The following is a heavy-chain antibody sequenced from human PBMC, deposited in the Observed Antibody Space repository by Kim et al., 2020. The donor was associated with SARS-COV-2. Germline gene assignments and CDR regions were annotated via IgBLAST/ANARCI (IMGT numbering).Heavy chain of an antibody. D-gene: IGHD5-18*01. V-gene: IGHV4-34*01. CDR1: GGSFSGYY. Sequence: SETLSLTCAVYGGSFSGYYWSWIRQPPGKGLEWIGEINHSGSTNYNPSLKSRVTISVETSKNQFSLKLSSVTAADTAVYYCARGRGTAMASSSSYYYDMDVWGQGTPVTVSS. CDR2: INHSGST. J-gene: IGHJ6*02. CDR3: ARGRGTAMASSSSYYYDMDV.